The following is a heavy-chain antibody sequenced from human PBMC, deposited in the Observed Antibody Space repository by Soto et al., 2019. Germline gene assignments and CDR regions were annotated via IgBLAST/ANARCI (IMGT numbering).Heavy chain of an antibody. Sequence: GESLKISCKGSGYSFASYWIGWVRQMPGKGLEWMGIIYPGDSDTRYSPSFQGQVTISADKSISTAYLQWSSLKASDTAMYYCARHYCSSTSCYPVYYYYYGMDVWGQGTTVTVSS. CDR1: GYSFASYW. V-gene: IGHV5-51*01. CDR2: IYPGDSDT. CDR3: ARHYCSSTSCYPVYYYYYGMDV. D-gene: IGHD2-2*01. J-gene: IGHJ6*02.